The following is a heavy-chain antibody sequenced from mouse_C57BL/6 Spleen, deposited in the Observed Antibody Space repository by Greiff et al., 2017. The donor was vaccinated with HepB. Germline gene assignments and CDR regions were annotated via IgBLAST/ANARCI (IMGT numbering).Heavy chain of an antibody. Sequence: EVKLVESEGGLVQPGSSMKLSCTASGFTFSDYYMAWVRQVPEKGLEWVANINYDGSSTYYLDSLKSRFIISRDNAKNILYLQMSSLKSEDTATYYCARGGYYGSSTGFDYWGQGTTLTVSS. V-gene: IGHV5-16*01. CDR1: GFTFSDYY. CDR2: INYDGSST. D-gene: IGHD1-1*01. CDR3: ARGGYYGSSTGFDY. J-gene: IGHJ2*01.